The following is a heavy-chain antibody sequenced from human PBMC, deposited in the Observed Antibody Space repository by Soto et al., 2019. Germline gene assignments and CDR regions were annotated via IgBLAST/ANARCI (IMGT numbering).Heavy chain of an antibody. D-gene: IGHD7-27*01. V-gene: IGHV1-3*01. Sequence: ASVKVSCKASGSTFRSYAMHWVRQAPGQRLELMGWINAGYGNTKSSQKFQDRVTISRDTSASTAYMELTSLRSEDTAVYYCARDTGDGTFDFWGQGTLVTVYS. J-gene: IGHJ4*02. CDR2: INAGYGNT. CDR3: ARDTGDGTFDF. CDR1: GSTFRSYA.